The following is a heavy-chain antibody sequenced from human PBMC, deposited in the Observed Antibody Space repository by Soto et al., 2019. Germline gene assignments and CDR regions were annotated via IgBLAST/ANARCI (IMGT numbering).Heavy chain of an antibody. V-gene: IGHV4-30-4*01. Sequence: QVQLQESGPGLVKPSQTLSLTCTVSGGSISSGDYFWSWIRQSPGKGRDGIGYISSIGSTYYNPSLKSRVSVSRDTSKNQFSLKLSSVTTKDTAVYYCARGLVIRPYYYRGMDVWGQGTTVTVSS. CDR2: ISSIGST. CDR1: GGSISSGDYF. D-gene: IGHD3-9*01. CDR3: ARGLVIRPYYYRGMDV. J-gene: IGHJ6*02.